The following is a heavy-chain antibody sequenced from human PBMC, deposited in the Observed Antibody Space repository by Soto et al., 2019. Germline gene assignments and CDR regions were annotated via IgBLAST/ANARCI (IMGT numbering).Heavy chain of an antibody. J-gene: IGHJ5*02. Sequence: SETLSLTCAVYGGSFSGYYWSWIRQPPGKGLEWIGEINHSGSTNYNPSLKSRVTISVDTSKNQFSLKLSSVTAADTAVYYCARGRALRYTPKGMGYNWFDPWGQGTLVTVPQ. D-gene: IGHD3-9*01. CDR3: ARGRALRYTPKGMGYNWFDP. CDR2: INHSGST. CDR1: GGSFSGYY. V-gene: IGHV4-34*01.